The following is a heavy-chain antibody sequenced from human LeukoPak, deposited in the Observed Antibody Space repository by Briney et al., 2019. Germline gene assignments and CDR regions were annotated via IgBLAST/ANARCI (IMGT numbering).Heavy chain of an antibody. CDR2: ISAYNGNT. CDR1: GYTFTSYG. Sequence: ASVKVSCKASGYTFTSYGISWVRQAPGQGLEWMGWISAYNGNTNYAQKPQGRVTMTTDTSTSTAYMELRSLRSDDTAVYYCARPRGVVVPAALFDYWGQGTLVTVSS. D-gene: IGHD2-2*01. CDR3: ARPRGVVVPAALFDY. V-gene: IGHV1-18*01. J-gene: IGHJ4*02.